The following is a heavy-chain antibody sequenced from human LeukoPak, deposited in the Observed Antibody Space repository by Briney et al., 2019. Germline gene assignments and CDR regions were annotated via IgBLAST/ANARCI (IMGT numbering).Heavy chain of an antibody. D-gene: IGHD3-10*01. J-gene: IGHJ4*02. V-gene: IGHV1-2*02. CDR3: ARVRPRIDGSGTSYLRLYYFDY. CDR1: GYTFTSNY. CDR2: INPNSGGA. Sequence: ASVKVSCKAFGYTFTSNYMHWVRQAPGQGLEWMGWINPNSGGANYAQKFQGRVMMARDTSISTAYMELSRLTSDDTAVYYCARVRPRIDGSGTSYLRLYYFDYWGQGTLVTVSS.